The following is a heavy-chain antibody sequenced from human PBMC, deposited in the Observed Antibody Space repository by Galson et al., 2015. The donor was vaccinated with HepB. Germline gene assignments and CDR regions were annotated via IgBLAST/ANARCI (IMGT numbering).Heavy chain of an antibody. CDR2: ISKDGSNK. J-gene: IGHJ3*01. Sequence: SLRLSCAASGFTFSRGSMHWVRQAPGKGLEWVAVISKDGSNKYYVDSVKGRFTISRDNSKNTLYLQMNSLRAEDTAVYYCAKDVTGAALWGQGTMVTVSS. V-gene: IGHV3-30*18. CDR1: GFTFSRGS. D-gene: IGHD2/OR15-2a*01. CDR3: AKDVTGAAL.